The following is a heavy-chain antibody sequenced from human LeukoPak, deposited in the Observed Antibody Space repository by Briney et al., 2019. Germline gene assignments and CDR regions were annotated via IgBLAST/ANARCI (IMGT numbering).Heavy chain of an antibody. V-gene: IGHV3-7*01. J-gene: IGHJ4*02. CDR2: IKKDGSEK. Sequence: GGSLRLSCAASGFTLSSCWMSWFRQAPGKGLEWVANIKKDGSEKYYVDSVKGRFTISRDNAKNSLYLQMSSLRAEDTAVYYCAKRDDLGAYSYPDYWGQGTLVTVSS. CDR3: AKRDDLGAYSYPDY. D-gene: IGHD5-18*01. CDR1: GFTLSSCW.